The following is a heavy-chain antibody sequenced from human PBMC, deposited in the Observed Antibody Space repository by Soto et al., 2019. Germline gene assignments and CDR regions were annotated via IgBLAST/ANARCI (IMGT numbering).Heavy chain of an antibody. D-gene: IGHD4-17*01. V-gene: IGHV4-59*01. CDR1: GGSISSYY. CDR2: IYYSGST. Sequence: PSETLSLTCTVSGGSISSYYWSWIRQPPGKGLEWIGYIYYSGSTNYNPSLKSRVTISVDTSKNQFSLKLSSVTAADTAVYYCARVNDYGDYEYWFDPWGKGTPVTVSS. J-gene: IGHJ5*02. CDR3: ARVNDYGDYEYWFDP.